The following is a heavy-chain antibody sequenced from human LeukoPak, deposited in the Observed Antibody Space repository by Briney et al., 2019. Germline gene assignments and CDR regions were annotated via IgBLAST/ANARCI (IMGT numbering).Heavy chain of an antibody. V-gene: IGHV4-39*01. Sequence: SETLSLTCTVSGGSISSSSYYWGWIRQPPGKGLEWIGSIYYSGSTYYNPSLKSRVTISVDTSKNQFSLKLSSVTAADTAVYYCARLSELRYLDPVPSRNFDYWGQGTLVTVSS. CDR1: GGSISSSSYY. CDR2: IYYSGST. J-gene: IGHJ4*02. CDR3: ARLSELRYLDPVPSRNFDY. D-gene: IGHD3-9*01.